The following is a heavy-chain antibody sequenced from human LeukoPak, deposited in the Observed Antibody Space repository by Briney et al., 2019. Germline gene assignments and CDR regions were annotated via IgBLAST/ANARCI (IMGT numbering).Heavy chain of an antibody. CDR3: ARGASLLL. J-gene: IGHJ4*02. V-gene: IGHV4-4*07. Sequence: SETLSLTCTVSGGSISSYYWSWIRQPAGKGLGWIGRIYTSGSTNYNPSLKSRLTISVDTSKNQFSLKLSSVTAADTAVYYCARGASLLLWGQGTLVTVSS. CDR2: IYTSGST. CDR1: GGSISSYY. D-gene: IGHD1-26*01.